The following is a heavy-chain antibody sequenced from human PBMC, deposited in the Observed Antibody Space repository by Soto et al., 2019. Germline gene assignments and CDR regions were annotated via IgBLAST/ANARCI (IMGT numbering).Heavy chain of an antibody. J-gene: IGHJ4*02. D-gene: IGHD1-26*01. CDR1: GFTFSSYG. CDR3: ARVNGATDY. V-gene: IGHV3-33*01. CDR2: IWYDGSNK. Sequence: PGGSLRRCCAASGFTFSSYGMHWVRQAPGRGLEWVAVIWYDGSNKYYAHSVKGRFTLSRDTSKNTLYLQMNSLRAEDTAVYYCARVNGATDYWAQGTLVTLSS.